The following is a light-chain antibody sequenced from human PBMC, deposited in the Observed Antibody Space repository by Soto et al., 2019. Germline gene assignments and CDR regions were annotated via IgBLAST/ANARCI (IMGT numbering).Light chain of an antibody. Sequence: EIVMTQSPATLSVSPGERATLSCRASQSVSSNLAWYQQKPGQAPRLLIYGASTRASDIPARFSGSGSGTEFTITISSLQSEDFAVYYCQQYNYWPPWTFGQGTKVLIK. J-gene: IGKJ1*01. CDR2: GAS. CDR3: QQYNYWPPWT. V-gene: IGKV3-15*01. CDR1: QSVSSN.